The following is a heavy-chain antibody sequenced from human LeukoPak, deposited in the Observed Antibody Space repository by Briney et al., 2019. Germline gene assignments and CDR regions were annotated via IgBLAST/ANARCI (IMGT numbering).Heavy chain of an antibody. CDR2: IGSDGTNK. J-gene: IGHJ4*02. CDR1: GFTFSSYG. V-gene: IGHV3-30*02. Sequence: GGSLRLSCAASGFTFSSYGMHWVRQAPGKGLEWVSFIGSDGTNKHCADSVKGRFTISRDNSKNTLYLQMNSLRPEETAVYYCAKDLSSGGGYDWGQGTLVTVSS. D-gene: IGHD3-16*01. CDR3: AKDLSSGGGYD.